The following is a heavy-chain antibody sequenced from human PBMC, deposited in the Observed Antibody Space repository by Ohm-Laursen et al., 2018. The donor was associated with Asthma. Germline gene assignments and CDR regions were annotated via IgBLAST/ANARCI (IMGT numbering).Heavy chain of an antibody. CDR2: MNPNSGNT. J-gene: IGHJ6*02. D-gene: IGHD2-8*02. Sequence: ASVKVSCKASGYTFTSYDINWVRQATGQGLEWMGWMNPNSGNTGYAQKFQGRVTMTRNTSISTAYMELSSLRSEDTAVYYCARASVSLGYCTGGVCYTGNNYYGMDVWGQGTTVTVSS. CDR1: GYTFTSYD. CDR3: ARASVSLGYCTGGVCYTGNNYYGMDV. V-gene: IGHV1-8*01.